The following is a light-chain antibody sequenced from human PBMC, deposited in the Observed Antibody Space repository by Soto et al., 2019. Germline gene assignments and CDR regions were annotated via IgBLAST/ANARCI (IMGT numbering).Light chain of an antibody. CDR3: QVWDSNSDHLYV. J-gene: IGLJ1*01. V-gene: IGLV3-21*02. CDR1: NIGSKS. Sequence: SYELTQPPSVSVAPGQTARITCGGNNIGSKSVHWYQQKPGQAPVLVVYDDRDRPSGIPERFSGSNSGNTATLTIIRVEAGDEADYYCQVWDSNSDHLYVFGTGTKLTVL. CDR2: DDR.